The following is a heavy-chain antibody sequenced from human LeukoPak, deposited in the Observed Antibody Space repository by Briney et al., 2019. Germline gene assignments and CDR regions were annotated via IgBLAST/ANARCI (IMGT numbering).Heavy chain of an antibody. CDR1: GFTFSSYA. CDR2: ISGSGGST. J-gene: IGHJ6*02. CDR3: AKTSYYDFWSGRPHYYYYGMDV. V-gene: IGHV3-23*01. Sequence: GGSLRLSCAASGFTFSSYAMSWVRQAPGKGLEWVSAISGSGGSTYYAGSVKGRFTISRDNSKNTLYLQMNSLRAEDTAVYYCAKTSYYDFWSGRPHYYYYGMDVWGQGTTVTVSS. D-gene: IGHD3-3*01.